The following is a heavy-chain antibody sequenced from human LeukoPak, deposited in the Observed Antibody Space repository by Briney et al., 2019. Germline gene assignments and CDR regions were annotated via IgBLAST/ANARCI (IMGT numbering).Heavy chain of an antibody. V-gene: IGHV3-21*01. D-gene: IGHD4-23*01. CDR2: ISSSSSYI. Sequence: GGSLRLSCAASGFTFSSYSMNWVRQAPGKGLEWVSSISSSSSYIYYADSVKGRFTISRDNAKNSLYLQMNSLRAEDTAVYYCARSSGGNGNFDYWGQGTLVTVSS. J-gene: IGHJ4*02. CDR3: ARSSGGNGNFDY. CDR1: GFTFSSYS.